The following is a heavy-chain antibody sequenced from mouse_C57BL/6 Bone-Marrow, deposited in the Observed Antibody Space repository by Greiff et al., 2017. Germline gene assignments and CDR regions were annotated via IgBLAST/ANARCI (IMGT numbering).Heavy chain of an antibody. V-gene: IGHV1-63*01. CDR3: ARAGDGYPFFDY. J-gene: IGHJ2*01. D-gene: IGHD2-3*01. CDR1: GYTFTNYW. Sequence: QVQLQQSGAELVRPGTSVKMSCKASGYTFTNYWIGWAKQRPGHGLAWIGDIYPGGGYTNYNEKFKGKATLTADKSSSTAYMQFSSLTSEDSAIDYCARAGDGYPFFDYWGQGTTLTVSS. CDR2: IYPGGGYT.